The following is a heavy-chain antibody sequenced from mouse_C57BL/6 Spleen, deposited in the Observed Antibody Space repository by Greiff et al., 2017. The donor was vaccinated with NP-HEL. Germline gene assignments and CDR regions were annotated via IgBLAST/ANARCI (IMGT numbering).Heavy chain of an antibody. D-gene: IGHD4-1*01. J-gene: IGHJ3*01. CDR2: IYPRSGNT. V-gene: IGHV1-81*01. Sequence: QVQLKQSGAELARPGASVKLSCKASGYTFTSYGISWVKQRTGQGLEWIGEIYPRSGNTYYNEKFKGKATLTADKSSSTAYMELRSLTSEDSAVYFCAREEAGTWFAYWDQGTLVAVSA. CDR3: AREEAGTWFAY. CDR1: GYTFTSYG.